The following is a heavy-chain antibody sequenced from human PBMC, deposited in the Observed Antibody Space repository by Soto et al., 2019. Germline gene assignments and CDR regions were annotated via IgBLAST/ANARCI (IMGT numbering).Heavy chain of an antibody. D-gene: IGHD3-3*01. V-gene: IGHV4-39*01. CDR2: FYYFGST. CDR3: ATSTMTSNWFDP. Sequence: QLQLQESGPGLVKPSQTLSLTCSVSGDSISSRVYYWGWMRQPPGKGLEWIGNFYYFGSTYYNPSLKSRVTISVDTSNNQLSLTLRSVTAADTALYYCATSTMTSNWFDPWGQGTLVTVSS. CDR1: GDSISSRVYY. J-gene: IGHJ5*02.